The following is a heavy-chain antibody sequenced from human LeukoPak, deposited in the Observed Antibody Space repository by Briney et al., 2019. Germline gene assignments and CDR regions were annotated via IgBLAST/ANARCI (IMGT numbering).Heavy chain of an antibody. D-gene: IGHD3-10*01. CDR1: GFTFSSYS. CDR2: ISSSSSTI. CDR3: ARDFRQGQLWFGELFGFDY. Sequence: GGSLRLSCAASGFTFSSYSMNWVRQAPGKGLEWVSYISSSSSTIYYADSVKGRFTISRDNAKNSLYLQMNSLRAEDTAVYYCARDFRQGQLWFGELFGFDYWGQGTLVTVSS. V-gene: IGHV3-48*04. J-gene: IGHJ4*02.